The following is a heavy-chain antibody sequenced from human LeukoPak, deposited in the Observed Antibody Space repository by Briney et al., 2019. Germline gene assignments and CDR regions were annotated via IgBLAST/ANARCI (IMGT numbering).Heavy chain of an antibody. CDR3: ARDYDHYFDY. V-gene: IGHV3-33*01. D-gene: IGHD3-16*01. J-gene: IGHJ4*02. CDR2: IWYDGSKK. Sequence: SGGSLRLSCAASGFTFSNYVMNWVRQAPGKGLEWVAVIWYDGSKKYYADSVKGRFTISRDNSMNTLYLQMNSLRAEDTAVYYCARDYDHYFDYWGQGTLVTVSS. CDR1: GFTFSNYV.